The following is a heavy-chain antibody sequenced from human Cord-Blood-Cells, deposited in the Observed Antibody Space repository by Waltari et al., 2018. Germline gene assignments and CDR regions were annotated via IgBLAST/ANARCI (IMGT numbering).Heavy chain of an antibody. Sequence: QVQLVQSGAEVMKPGAPVKGACMPYGYTSTVSYMHWVRPAPGQGLEWMGRINPNSGGTNYAQKFQGRVTMTRDTSISKAYMELSRLRSDDTAVYYCAIHLIAARPHYFDYWGQGTLVTVSS. J-gene: IGHJ4*02. CDR2: INPNSGGT. V-gene: IGHV1-2*06. D-gene: IGHD6-6*01. CDR1: GYTSTVSY. CDR3: AIHLIAARPHYFDY.